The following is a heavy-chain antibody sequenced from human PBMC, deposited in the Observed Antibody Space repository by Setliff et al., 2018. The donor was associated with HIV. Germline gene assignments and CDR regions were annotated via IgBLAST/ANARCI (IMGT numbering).Heavy chain of an antibody. CDR1: GGSISRGSYY. Sequence: SETLSLTCTVSGGSISRGSYYWSWIRQPPGKGLEWIGEINHSGSTNYNPSLKSRVTISVDTSKNQFSLKLTSVTAADTAVYYCARGRDFAGHDAYDIWGQGTMVTVSS. V-gene: IGHV4-39*07. J-gene: IGHJ3*02. D-gene: IGHD2-21*02. CDR2: INHSGST. CDR3: ARGRDFAGHDAYDI.